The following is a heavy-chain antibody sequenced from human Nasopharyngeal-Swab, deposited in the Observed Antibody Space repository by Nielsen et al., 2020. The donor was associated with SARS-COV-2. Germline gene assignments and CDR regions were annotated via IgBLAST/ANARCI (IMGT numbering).Heavy chain of an antibody. CDR1: GGSISSYY. CDR3: ARNPMDYYDFWSGYYYSWFDP. J-gene: IGHJ5*02. Sequence: SETLSLTCTVPGGSISSYYWSWIRQPAGKGLEWIGRIYTSGSTTYNPSLKSRVTMAVDTSKNQFSLKLSSVTAADTAVYYCARNPMDYYDFWSGYYYSWFDPWGQGTLVTVSS. V-gene: IGHV4-4*07. CDR2: IYTSGST. D-gene: IGHD3-3*01.